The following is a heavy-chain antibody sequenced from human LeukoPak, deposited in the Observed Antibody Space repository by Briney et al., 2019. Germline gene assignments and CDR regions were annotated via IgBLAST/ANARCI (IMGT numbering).Heavy chain of an antibody. CDR2: ISWNSGSI. J-gene: IGHJ4*02. D-gene: IGHD3-22*01. CDR1: GFSFTNYY. V-gene: IGHV3-9*01. Sequence: GGSLRLSCAASGFSFTNYYMNRVRQAPGKGLEWVSGISWNSGSIGYADSVKGRFTISRDNAKNSLYLQMNSLRAEDTALYYCAKDRARKYYDSSGLDYWGQGTLVTVSS. CDR3: AKDRARKYYDSSGLDY.